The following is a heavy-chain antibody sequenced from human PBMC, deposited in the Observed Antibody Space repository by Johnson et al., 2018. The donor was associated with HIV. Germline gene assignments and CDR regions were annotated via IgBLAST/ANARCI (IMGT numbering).Heavy chain of an antibody. CDR3: ARGAYSSSWHASDASDI. CDR2: ISGSGGST. V-gene: IGHV3-23*04. CDR1: GFTFSSYA. Sequence: VQLVESGGGLVQPGGSLRLSCAASGFTFSSYAMSWVRQAPGKGLEWVSAISGSGGSTYYADSVKGRFTISRDNSKNTLYLQMNSLRAEDTAVYYCARGAYSSSWHASDASDIWGQGTMVTVSS. D-gene: IGHD6-13*01. J-gene: IGHJ3*02.